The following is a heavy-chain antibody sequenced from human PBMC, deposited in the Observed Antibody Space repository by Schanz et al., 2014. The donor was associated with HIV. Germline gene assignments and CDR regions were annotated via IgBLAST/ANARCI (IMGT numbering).Heavy chain of an antibody. J-gene: IGHJ4*02. CDR1: GFSFSDYH. Sequence: QVQLVESGGGVVQPGRSLRLSCTASGFSFSDYHMSWIRQAPGKGLEWVSSLSGSGSNIYYADSVKGRFTISRDNGKNSLFLQMNSLRAEDTAVYYCARLRGFLWFGDHPYSFDYWGQGTLVTVSS. D-gene: IGHD3-10*01. CDR3: ARLRGFLWFGDHPYSFDY. V-gene: IGHV3-11*01. CDR2: LSGSGSNI.